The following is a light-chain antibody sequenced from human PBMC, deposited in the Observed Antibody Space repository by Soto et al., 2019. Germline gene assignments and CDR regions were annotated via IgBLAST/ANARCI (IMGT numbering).Light chain of an antibody. Sequence: QSVLTQPPSASGTPGQRVTISCSGSSSNIGRNPVHWYQQLPRTAPKLLIYTNNQRPSGVPDRISGSKSGTSASLAISGLQSEDEDGYYCATWDDSLDGVVFGGGTKLTVL. CDR3: ATWDDSLDGVV. J-gene: IGLJ2*01. CDR1: SSNIGRNP. V-gene: IGLV1-44*01. CDR2: TNN.